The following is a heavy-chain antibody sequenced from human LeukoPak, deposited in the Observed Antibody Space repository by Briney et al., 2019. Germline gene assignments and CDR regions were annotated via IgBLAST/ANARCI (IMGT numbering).Heavy chain of an antibody. CDR2: IYPDDANT. D-gene: IGHD6-13*01. CDR1: GYKFTDYW. J-gene: IGHJ3*02. V-gene: IGHV5-51*01. CDR3: ATLHHGSSYVI. Sequence: GKSLEISFRGSGYKFTDYWIAWVRQMPGKGLEWMGVIYPDDANTNHSTAVQRQVIMSVDKSFTTAYLDWNTLRASDTAIYYCATLHHGSSYVIWGQGTMITAS.